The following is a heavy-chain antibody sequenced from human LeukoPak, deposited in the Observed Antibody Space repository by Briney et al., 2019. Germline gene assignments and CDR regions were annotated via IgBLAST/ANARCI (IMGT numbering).Heavy chain of an antibody. Sequence: SVKVSCKASGGTFSSYAISWVRQAPGQGLDWMGRSIPILGIANYAQKFQGRVTITADKSTSTAFMELSTLRSEDTAVYYCARAEDDYGGKVGTWYFDLWGRGTLVTVSS. V-gene: IGHV1-69*04. D-gene: IGHD4-23*01. CDR1: GGTFSSYA. J-gene: IGHJ2*01. CDR3: ARAEDDYGGKVGTWYFDL. CDR2: SIPILGIA.